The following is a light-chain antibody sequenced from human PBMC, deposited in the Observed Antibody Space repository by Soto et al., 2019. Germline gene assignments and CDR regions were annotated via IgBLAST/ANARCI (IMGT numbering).Light chain of an antibody. CDR1: SSNIGSNT. Sequence: QSVLTQPPSASGTPGQRVTISCSGSSSNIGSNTVNWYQQLPGTAPKLLIYSNNQRPSGVPDRFSGSKSGTSDSLAISGLQSEDEADYYCAAWDDSLNGWVLGGGTKLTVL. CDR3: AAWDDSLNGWV. V-gene: IGLV1-44*01. CDR2: SNN. J-gene: IGLJ3*02.